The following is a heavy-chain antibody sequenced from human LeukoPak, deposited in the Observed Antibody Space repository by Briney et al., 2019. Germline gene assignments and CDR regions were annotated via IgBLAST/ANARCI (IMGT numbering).Heavy chain of an antibody. CDR3: TREAVRGTSDY. CDR2: THYRSKWYN. Sequence: SQTLSLTCAISGDGVSSNSAAWNWIRQSPSSGFEWLGRTHYRSKWYNDYAVSVKSRITINPDTSRNQFSLHLNSVTPEDTAVYYCTREAVRGTSDYWAQGTLVTVSS. D-gene: IGHD3-10*01. V-gene: IGHV6-1*01. J-gene: IGHJ4*02. CDR1: GDGVSSNSAA.